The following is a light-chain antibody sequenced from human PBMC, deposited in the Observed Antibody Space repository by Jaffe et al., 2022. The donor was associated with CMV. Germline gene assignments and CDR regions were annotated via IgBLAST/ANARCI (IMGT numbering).Light chain of an antibody. CDR3: AAWDDSLSGPV. V-gene: IGLV1-47*01. CDR1: RSNIGTNY. J-gene: IGLJ2*01. Sequence: QSVLTQPPSASGTPGQRVTISCSGSRSNIGTNYVYWYQQLPGAAPKVLIYRHNQRPSGVPDRFSGSRSGTSASLAISELRSEDEADYHCAAWDDSLSGPVFGGGTKLTVL. CDR2: RHN.